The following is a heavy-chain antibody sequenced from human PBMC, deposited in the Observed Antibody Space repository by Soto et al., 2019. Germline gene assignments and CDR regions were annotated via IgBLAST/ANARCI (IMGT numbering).Heavy chain of an antibody. CDR1: GGSISSGGYY. D-gene: IGHD3-10*01. V-gene: IGHV4-31*03. J-gene: IGHJ5*02. CDR3: ARVGSMVRGVITWGNWFDP. Sequence: SETLSLTCTVSGGSISSGGYYWSWIRRHPGKGLEWIGYIYYSGSTYYNPSLKSRVTISVDTSKNQFSLKLSSVTAADTAVYYCARVGSMVRGVITWGNWFDPWGQGTLVTVSS. CDR2: IYYSGST.